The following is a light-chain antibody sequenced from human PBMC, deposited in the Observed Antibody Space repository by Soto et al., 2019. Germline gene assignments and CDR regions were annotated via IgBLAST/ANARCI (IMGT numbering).Light chain of an antibody. CDR3: QQNRRTPLT. J-gene: IGKJ4*01. V-gene: IGKV3-20*01. Sequence: EIVLTQSPGTLSLSPGEGATLSCRASQSVGNNYLAWYQQKPGQAPRFIMYDASTRATGIPDRLSGSGSGTNFTLTIRILKTKDVAVYYSQQNRRTPLTVSVGTKMEIK. CDR2: DAS. CDR1: QSVGNNY.